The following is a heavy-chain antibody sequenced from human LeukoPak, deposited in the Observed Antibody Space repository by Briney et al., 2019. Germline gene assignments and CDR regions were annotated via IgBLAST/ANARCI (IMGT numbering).Heavy chain of an antibody. CDR1: GIPFSTSG. CDR2: IRSDGSNK. CDR3: ARDFPAAGYDY. J-gene: IGHJ4*02. Sequence: PGGSLRLSCAASGIPFSTSGMHWVRQAPGKGLEWVAFIRSDGSNKYYADSVKGRFTISRDNSKNTLYVQMNSLRAEDTAVYYCARDFPAAGYDYWGQGTLVTVSS. V-gene: IGHV3-30*02. D-gene: IGHD6-13*01.